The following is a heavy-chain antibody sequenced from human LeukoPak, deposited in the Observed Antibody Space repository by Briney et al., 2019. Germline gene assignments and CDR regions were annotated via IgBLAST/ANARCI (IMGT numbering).Heavy chain of an antibody. D-gene: IGHD4-17*01. CDR3: ARDPGDYRYYYYGMDV. CDR2: ISSSGSTI. CDR1: GFTFSDYY. V-gene: IGHV3-11*01. J-gene: IGHJ6*02. Sequence: GGSLRLSCAAFGFTFSDYYMSWIRQAPGKGREWVSYISSSGSTIYYADSVKGRFTISRDNAKNSLYLQMNSLRAEDTAVYYCARDPGDYRYYYYGMDVWGQGTTVTVSS.